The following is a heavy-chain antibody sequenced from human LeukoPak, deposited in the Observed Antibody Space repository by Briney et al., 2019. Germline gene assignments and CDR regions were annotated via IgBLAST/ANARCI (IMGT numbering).Heavy chain of an antibody. CDR2: IIPIFGTA. J-gene: IGHJ4*02. CDR3: ARSYCSSTSCYYYFDY. Sequence: SVKVSCKASGGTFSSYAISWVRQAPGQGLEWMGGIIPIFGTANYAQKFQGRVTITTDESTSTAYMELSSLRSEDTAVYYCARSYCSSTSCYYYFDYWGQGTLVTVSS. V-gene: IGHV1-69*05. D-gene: IGHD2-2*01. CDR1: GGTFSSYA.